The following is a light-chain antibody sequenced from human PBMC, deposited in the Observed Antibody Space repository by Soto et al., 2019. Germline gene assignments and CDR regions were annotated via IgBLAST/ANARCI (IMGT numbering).Light chain of an antibody. CDR2: DTS. Sequence: EIVLTQSPATLPSSPGERATLSCRASQSVRSYLAWYQQKPGQAPRLLMYDTSNRAAGIPARFSGSGSGTDFTLTISSLEPEDFAVYYCQQRSNWLLTFGGGTKVEIK. J-gene: IGKJ4*01. V-gene: IGKV3-11*01. CDR1: QSVRSY. CDR3: QQRSNWLLT.